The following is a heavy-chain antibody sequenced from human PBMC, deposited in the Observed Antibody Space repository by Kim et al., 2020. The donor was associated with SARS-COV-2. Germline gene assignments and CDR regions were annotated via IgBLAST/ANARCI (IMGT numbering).Heavy chain of an antibody. CDR2: ISWNSGSI. CDR3: AKAPYCSGGSCYKSDYYYSYGMDV. CDR1: GFTFDDYA. D-gene: IGHD2-15*01. V-gene: IGHV3-9*01. Sequence: GGSLRLSCAASGFTFDDYAMHWVRQAPGKGLEWVSGISWNSGSIGYADSVKGRFTISRDNAKNSLYLQMNSLRAEDTALYYCAKAPYCSGGSCYKSDYYYSYGMDVWGQGTTGTVSS. J-gene: IGHJ6*02.